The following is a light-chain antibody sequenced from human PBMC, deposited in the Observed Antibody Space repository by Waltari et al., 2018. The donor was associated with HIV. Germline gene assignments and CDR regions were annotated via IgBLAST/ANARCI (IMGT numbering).Light chain of an antibody. CDR1: GLSQPY. CDR2: KDD. Sequence: SYELTQPPSVSVSPGQTARITCSGDGLSQPYTSWYQKKPGQAPLLVIYKDDERPSGIPGRFSGSSSGTTATLTISGVQAEDEADYYCQSADSSDKHYVFGTGTQVTVL. V-gene: IGLV3-25*03. J-gene: IGLJ1*01. CDR3: QSADSSDKHYV.